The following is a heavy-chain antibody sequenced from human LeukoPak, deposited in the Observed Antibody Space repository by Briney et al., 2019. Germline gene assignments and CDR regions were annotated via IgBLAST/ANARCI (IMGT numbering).Heavy chain of an antibody. J-gene: IGHJ4*02. Sequence: ASVKVSCKASGGTFSSYAISWVRQAPRQGLEWMGRIIPILGIANYAQKFQGRVTITADKSTSTAYMELSSLRSEDTAVYYCARFATGRFDYWGQGTLVTVSS. D-gene: IGHD3-9*01. V-gene: IGHV1-69*04. CDR3: ARFATGRFDY. CDR1: GGTFSSYA. CDR2: IIPILGIA.